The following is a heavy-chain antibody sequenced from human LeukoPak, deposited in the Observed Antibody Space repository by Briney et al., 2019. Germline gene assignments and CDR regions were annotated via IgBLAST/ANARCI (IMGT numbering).Heavy chain of an antibody. Sequence: PGGSMRLPCAACMLPVRTNYKKCARQAPGKGLEWVSVIYTGGSTYFADSVKGRFTISRDNSKNTLYLQTNSLRAEDTAVYYFARCGGIGFLRAFYSWGQGTMVIVSS. D-gene: IGHD2-21*01. CDR2: IYTGGST. CDR3: ARCGGIGFLRAFYS. CDR1: MLPVRTNY. J-gene: IGHJ3*02. V-gene: IGHV3-53*01.